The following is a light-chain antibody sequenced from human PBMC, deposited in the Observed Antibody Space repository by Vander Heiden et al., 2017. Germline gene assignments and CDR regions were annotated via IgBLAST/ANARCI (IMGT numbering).Light chain of an antibody. Sequence: DIQMTHSPASLSASVGDRVTITCRANQSINYYLNWYQQKAGKAPRVLIYAASSLQSGVLSRFSGSGSGTDFTLTITRLQPEDFATYDCQQCETTPHTFGQGTKVEVK. CDR2: AAS. V-gene: IGKV1-39*01. CDR3: QQCETTPHT. CDR1: QSINYY. J-gene: IGKJ2*01.